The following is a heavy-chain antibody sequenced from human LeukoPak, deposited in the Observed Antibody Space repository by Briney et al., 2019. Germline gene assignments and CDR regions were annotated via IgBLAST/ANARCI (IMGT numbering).Heavy chain of an antibody. CDR2: ISSSGNT. CDR1: GFTFSRSA. D-gene: IGHD6-13*01. Sequence: PGGSLRLSCAASGFTFSRSAMTWVRQTPGKGLDWVPSISSSGNTYHADSVKGRFTISRDNSKNMLYLQMNSLRAEDTAVYYCVKGRISEDGLDFWGQGTLVTVSS. CDR3: VKGRISEDGLDF. V-gene: IGHV3-23*01. J-gene: IGHJ4*02.